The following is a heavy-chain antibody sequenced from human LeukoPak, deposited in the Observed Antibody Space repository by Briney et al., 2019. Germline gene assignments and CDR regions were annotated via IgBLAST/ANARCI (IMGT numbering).Heavy chain of an antibody. D-gene: IGHD6-13*01. CDR1: GASVSSGSYY. CDR2: IYYSGST. Sequence: SETLSLTCTVSGASVSSGSYYWSWIRQPPGKGLEWIGYIYYSGSTNYNPSLKSRVTISVDTSKNQFSLKLSSVTAADTAVYYCARSPSSFGYWGQGTLVTVSS. J-gene: IGHJ4*02. CDR3: ARSPSSFGY. V-gene: IGHV4-61*01.